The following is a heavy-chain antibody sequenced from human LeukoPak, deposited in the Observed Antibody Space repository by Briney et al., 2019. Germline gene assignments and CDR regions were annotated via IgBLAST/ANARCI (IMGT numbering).Heavy chain of an antibody. J-gene: IGHJ4*02. CDR3: VRGGWRIIETGGDS. V-gene: IGHV3-48*04. CDR2: ISSTGSTM. CDR1: EFTFSAYA. D-gene: IGHD2-15*01. Sequence: GGPLRLSCATSEFTFSAYAMNWVRQAPGKGLEWVGYISSTGSTMFYAGSVKGRFTISRDNADNSLYLQMKSLRVEDTAMYYCVRGGWRIIETGGDSWGQGTLVTVSS.